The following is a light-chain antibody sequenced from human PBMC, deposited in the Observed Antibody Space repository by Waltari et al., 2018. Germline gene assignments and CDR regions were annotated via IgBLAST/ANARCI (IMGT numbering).Light chain of an antibody. CDR1: QSVLYSSNNENY. CDR2: WAS. J-gene: IGKJ2*01. CDR3: QQYYSSPPT. Sequence: DIVMTQSPDSLAVSLGEGATVNCESSQSVLYSSNNENYLAWYQQKPGQPPKLLISWASIRDSGVPDRFSVSGSGTSFTLTINSLQAEDVATYYCQQYYSSPPTFGQGTKLEIK. V-gene: IGKV4-1*01.